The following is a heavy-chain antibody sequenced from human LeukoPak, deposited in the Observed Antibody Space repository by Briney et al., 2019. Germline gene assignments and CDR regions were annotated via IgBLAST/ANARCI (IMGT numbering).Heavy chain of an antibody. CDR2: INHSGST. CDR1: GGSFSGYY. V-gene: IGHV4-34*01. CDR3: ASSGSGSYFDY. D-gene: IGHD1-26*01. Sequence: SETLSLTCAVYGGSFSGYYWSWIRQPPGKGLEWIGEINHSGSTNYNPSLKSRVTISVDTSKNQFSLKLSSVTAADTAVYYCASSGSGSYFDYWAREPWSPSPQ. J-gene: IGHJ4*02.